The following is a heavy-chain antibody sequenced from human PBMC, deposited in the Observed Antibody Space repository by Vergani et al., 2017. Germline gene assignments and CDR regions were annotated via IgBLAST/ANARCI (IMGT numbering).Heavy chain of an antibody. D-gene: IGHD4/OR15-4a*01. Sequence: EVQLVESGGGLVQPGGSLRLSCAASGFTVSSNYMSWVRQAPGKGLEWVSVIYSGGSTYCADSVKGRFTISRHNSKNTLYLQMNSLGVGDTAVYYCARMVPGVGWYFDLWGRGTLVTVSS. V-gene: IGHV3-53*04. CDR2: IYSGGST. CDR1: GFTVSSNY. J-gene: IGHJ2*01. CDR3: ARMVPGVGWYFDL.